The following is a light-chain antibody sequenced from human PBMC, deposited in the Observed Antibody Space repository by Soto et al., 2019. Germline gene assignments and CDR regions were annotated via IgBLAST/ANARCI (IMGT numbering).Light chain of an antibody. CDR3: QQYGRSLYT. V-gene: IGKV3-20*01. CDR2: GAS. CDR1: QSVSSSY. J-gene: IGKJ2*01. Sequence: EIVLTQSPGTLSLSPGERATLSCSASQSVSSSYLAWYQQKPGQAPRLLIYGASSRATGIPDRFSGSGSGTDFTLTISILQPEDFALYYCQQYGRSLYTFGQGTKREIK.